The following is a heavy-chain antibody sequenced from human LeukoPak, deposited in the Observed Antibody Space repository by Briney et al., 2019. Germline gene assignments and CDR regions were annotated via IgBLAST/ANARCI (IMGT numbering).Heavy chain of an antibody. V-gene: IGHV3-43*02. CDR1: GFTFDDYS. Sequence: GGSLRLSCAASGFTFDDYSMHWVRQAPGKGLEWVPLIRGDGGRAYYADSVKGRFTVSRDNSKNSLYLQMNSLRTEDTALYYCAKDMPQANWGGIDYWGQGTLVTVSS. CDR3: AKDMPQANWGGIDY. J-gene: IGHJ4*02. D-gene: IGHD7-27*01. CDR2: IRGDGGRA.